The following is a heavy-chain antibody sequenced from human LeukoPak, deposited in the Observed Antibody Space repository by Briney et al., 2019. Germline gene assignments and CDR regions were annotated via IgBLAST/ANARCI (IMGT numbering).Heavy chain of an antibody. J-gene: IGHJ4*02. D-gene: IGHD6-13*01. CDR2: IWNDGSYK. CDR1: GFTFFNYG. CDR3: AKEVQYTASTGTGLDY. V-gene: IGHV3-33*06. Sequence: GGSLRLSCAASGFTFFNYGMHWVRQAPGKGLDWVAVIWNDGSYKYYADPVKGRFTISRDNPKNTLYLQMNSLRAEDTAIYYCAKEVQYTASTGTGLDYWGQGTLVTVSS.